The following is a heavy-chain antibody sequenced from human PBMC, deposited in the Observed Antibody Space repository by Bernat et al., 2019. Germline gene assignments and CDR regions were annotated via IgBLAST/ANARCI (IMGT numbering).Heavy chain of an antibody. J-gene: IGHJ5*02. CDR3: ARDHLPSVAAAGTYNWFDP. V-gene: IGHV1-69*17. CDR1: GGTFSSYA. D-gene: IGHD6-13*01. CDR2: IIPIFGIA. Sequence: QVQLVQSGAEVKKPGSSVKVSCKASGGTFSSYAISWVRQAPGQGLEWMGGIIPIFGIANYAQKFQGRVTITADKSTSTAYMELSSLRSEDTAVYYCARDHLPSVAAAGTYNWFDPWGQGTLVTVSS.